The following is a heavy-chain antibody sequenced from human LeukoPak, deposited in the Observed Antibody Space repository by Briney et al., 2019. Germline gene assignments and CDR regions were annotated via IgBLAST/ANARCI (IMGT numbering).Heavy chain of an antibody. J-gene: IGHJ3*02. CDR2: ISSGSRTI. CDR1: GFSFSGYS. D-gene: IGHD3-9*01. V-gene: IGHV3-48*04. CDR3: AKGGFDWSIDAFDI. Sequence: GGSLRLSCAASGFSFSGYSMNWVRQAPGRGLEWISYISSGSRTIFYADSVKGRFTISRDNAKNSLYLQMNSLRAEDMALYYCAKGGFDWSIDAFDIWGQGTMVTVSS.